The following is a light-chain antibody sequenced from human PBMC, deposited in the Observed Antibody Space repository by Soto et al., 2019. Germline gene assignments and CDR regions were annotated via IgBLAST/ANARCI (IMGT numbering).Light chain of an antibody. Sequence: EVVLTQSPGTLSLSPGERATLSCRASQSVISTYLAWYQQKPGQAPRLLIYGESGRATGIPDRFSGSGSGTDFTLTISRLEPEDFAVYYCQHYGNSMYTFGQGTKLEIK. CDR3: QHYGNSMYT. CDR1: QSVISTY. J-gene: IGKJ2*01. V-gene: IGKV3-20*01. CDR2: GES.